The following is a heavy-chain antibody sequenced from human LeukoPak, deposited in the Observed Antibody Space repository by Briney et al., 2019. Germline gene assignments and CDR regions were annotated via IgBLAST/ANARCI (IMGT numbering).Heavy chain of an antibody. CDR2: IIPILGIA. J-gene: IGHJ6*02. CDR1: GGTFSSYA. Sequence: SVKVSCKASGGTFSSYAISWVRQAPGQGLEWMGRIIPILGIANYAQKFQGRVTITAHKSTSTAYMELSSLRSEDTAVYYCAREVVAAAGTRYYYYYGMDVWGQGTTVTVSS. V-gene: IGHV1-69*04. D-gene: IGHD6-13*01. CDR3: AREVVAAAGTRYYYYYGMDV.